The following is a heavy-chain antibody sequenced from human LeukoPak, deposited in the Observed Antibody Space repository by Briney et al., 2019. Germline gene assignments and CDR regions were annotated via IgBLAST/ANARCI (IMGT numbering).Heavy chain of an antibody. V-gene: IGHV3-30*18. CDR1: GFTFSSYG. CDR2: ISYDGSNK. J-gene: IGHJ4*02. Sequence: PGGSLRLSCAASGFTFSSYGMHWVRQAPGKGLEWVAVISYDGSNKYYADSVKGRFTISRDNSKNTLYLQMNSLRAEYTAVYYCAKGGDHWGQGTLVTVSS. D-gene: IGHD3-16*01. CDR3: AKGGDH.